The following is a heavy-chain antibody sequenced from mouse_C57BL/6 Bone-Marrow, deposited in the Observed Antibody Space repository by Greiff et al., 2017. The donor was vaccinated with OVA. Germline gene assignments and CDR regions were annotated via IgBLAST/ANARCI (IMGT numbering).Heavy chain of an antibody. CDR1: GFTFSSYA. D-gene: IGHD2-12*01. CDR2: ISDGGSYT. Sequence: EVQGVESGGGLVKPGGSPKLSCAASGFTFSSYAMSWVRQTPEKRLEWVATISDGGSYTYYPDNVKGRFTISRDNAKNNLYLQMSHLKSEDTAMYYCARLLRRDYAMDYWGQGTSVTVSS. J-gene: IGHJ4*01. V-gene: IGHV5-4*01. CDR3: ARLLRRDYAMDY.